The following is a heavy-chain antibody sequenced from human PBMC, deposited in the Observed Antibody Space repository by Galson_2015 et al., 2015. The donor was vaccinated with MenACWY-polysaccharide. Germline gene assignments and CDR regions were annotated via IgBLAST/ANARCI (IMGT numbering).Heavy chain of an antibody. CDR3: ARASTYDSSRRGSDY. CDR2: IYYSGST. J-gene: IGHJ4*02. D-gene: IGHD3-22*01. Sequence: TGLLKPSETLSLTCTVSGGSISSGGYYWSWIRQHPGKGLEWIGHIYYSGSTYYNPSLKSRVTISVDTSKNQFSLKLTSVTAADTAVYYCARASTYDSSRRGSDYWGQGTLVTVSS. V-gene: IGHV4-31*03. CDR1: GGSISSGGYY.